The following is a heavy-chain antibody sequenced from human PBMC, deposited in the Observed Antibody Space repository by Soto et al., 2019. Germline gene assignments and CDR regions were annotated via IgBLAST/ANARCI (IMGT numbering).Heavy chain of an antibody. CDR3: ARVGDDYGDYDDYYYYYMDV. CDR1: GFTFSSYW. D-gene: IGHD4-17*01. V-gene: IGHV3-7*01. CDR2: IKQDGSEK. J-gene: IGHJ6*03. Sequence: GGSLRLSCAASGFTFSSYWMSWVRQAPGKGLEWVANIKQDGSEKYYVDSVKGRFTISRDNAKNSLYLQMNRLRAEDTAVYYCARVGDDYGDYDDYYYYYMDVWGKGTTVTVSS.